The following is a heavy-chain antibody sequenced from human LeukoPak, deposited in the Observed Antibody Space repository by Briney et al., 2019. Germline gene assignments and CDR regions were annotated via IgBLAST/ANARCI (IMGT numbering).Heavy chain of an antibody. CDR1: GGSISSGDYY. CDR3: ARGRNRGDY. J-gene: IGHJ4*02. CDR2: INHSGST. Sequence: SETLSLTCTVSGGSISSGDYYWSWIRQPPGKGLEWIGEINHSGSTNYNPSLKSRVTISLDTSKNQFSLKLNSETAADTAVYYCARGRNRGDYWGQGTLVTVSS. D-gene: IGHD1-14*01. V-gene: IGHV4-39*07.